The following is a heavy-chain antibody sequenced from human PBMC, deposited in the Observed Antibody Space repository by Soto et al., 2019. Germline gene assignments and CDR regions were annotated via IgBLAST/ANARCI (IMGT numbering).Heavy chain of an antibody. CDR3: ARASQMVINPYYYPMDV. CDR1: GYTFNRYY. Sequence: QAQLMQSGAEVKKPGASVKVSCKASGYTFNRYYIHWVRQAPGPGLEWMGWISPNTGGTTYAKKFRDRVTMTRDTSVSTAYMEVSSLRSDDTAVYYCARASQMVINPYYYPMDVWGQGTAVTVS. V-gene: IGHV1-2*02. J-gene: IGHJ6*02. CDR2: ISPNTGGT. D-gene: IGHD3-22*01.